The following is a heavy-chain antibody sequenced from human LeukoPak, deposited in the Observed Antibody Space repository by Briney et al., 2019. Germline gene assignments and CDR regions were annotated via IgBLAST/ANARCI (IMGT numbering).Heavy chain of an antibody. CDR2: IWYDGNNK. Sequence: GGSLRLSCAASGFSFSSHGMHWVRQAPGKGLEWVAVIWYDGNNKYYGDSVKGRFTISRDNAKNTLYLQMNSLRAEDTAVYYCARGYCSSTSCYAGGYYYYGMDVWGQGTTVTVSS. CDR3: ARGYCSSTSCYAGGYYYYGMDV. V-gene: IGHV3-33*01. CDR1: GFSFSSHG. J-gene: IGHJ6*02. D-gene: IGHD2-2*01.